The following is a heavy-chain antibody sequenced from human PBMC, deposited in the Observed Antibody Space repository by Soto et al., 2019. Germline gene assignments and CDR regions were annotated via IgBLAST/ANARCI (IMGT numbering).Heavy chain of an antibody. J-gene: IGHJ4*02. V-gene: IGHV1-2*02. CDR2: IGPESGAT. CDR3: GRGRSGQIVVFY. D-gene: IGHD1-26*01. CDR1: GYTFTGHY. Sequence: ASVKVSCKASGYTFTGHYIHWVRQAPEQGPEWMGEIGPESGATRYAQKFQGRVTMTRDTSITTVYMELNNLSPDDTAIYYCGRGRSGQIVVFYWGQGTPVTVSS.